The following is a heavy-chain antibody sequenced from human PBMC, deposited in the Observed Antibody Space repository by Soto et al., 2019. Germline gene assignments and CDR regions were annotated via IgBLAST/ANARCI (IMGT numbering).Heavy chain of an antibody. J-gene: IGHJ6*04. CDR2: INHSGST. Sequence: SETLSLTCAVYGGSFSGYYWSWIRQHPGKGLEWIGEINHSGSTNYNPSLKSRVTISVDTSKNQFSLKLSSVTAADTAVYYCARVPRYYDFWSGYKPVHYYYGTEVWGKGTTVSVSS. CDR1: GGSFSGYY. V-gene: IGHV4-34*01. D-gene: IGHD3-3*01. CDR3: ARVPRYYDFWSGYKPVHYYYGTEV.